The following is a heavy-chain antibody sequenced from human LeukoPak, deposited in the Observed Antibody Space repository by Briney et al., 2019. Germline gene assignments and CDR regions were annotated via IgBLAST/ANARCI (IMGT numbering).Heavy chain of an antibody. CDR1: GGSFSGYY. CDR2: INHSGST. V-gene: IGHV4-34*01. D-gene: IGHD2-2*01. J-gene: IGHJ4*02. Sequence: SETLSLTCAVYGGSFSGYYWSWIRQPPGKGLEWIGEINHSGSTNYNPSLKSRVTISVDTSKNQFSLKLSSVTAADTAVYYCARLDCSSTSCHPNPGDYWGQGTLVTVSS. CDR3: ARLDCSSTSCHPNPGDY.